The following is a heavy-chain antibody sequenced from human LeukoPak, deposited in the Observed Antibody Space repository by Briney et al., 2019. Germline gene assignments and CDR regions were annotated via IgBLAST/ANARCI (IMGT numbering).Heavy chain of an antibody. Sequence: PGGSLRLSCAASGFTFSSYSMNWVRQAPGKGLEWVSSISSSSSYIYYADSVKGRFTISRDNAKNSLYLQMNSLRAEDTAVYYCATLTRLQSWIRTNFDIWGQGTMVTVSS. J-gene: IGHJ3*02. CDR1: GFTFSSYS. V-gene: IGHV3-21*01. CDR3: ATLTRLQSWIRTNFDI. D-gene: IGHD5-18*01. CDR2: ISSSSSYI.